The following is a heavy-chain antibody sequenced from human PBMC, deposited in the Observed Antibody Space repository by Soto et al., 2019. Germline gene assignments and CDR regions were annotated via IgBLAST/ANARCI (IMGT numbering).Heavy chain of an antibody. J-gene: IGHJ6*02. CDR2: IKQDGSEK. V-gene: IGHV3-7*01. D-gene: IGHD1-26*01. Sequence: GGSLRLSCAASGFTFSSYWMSWVRQAPGKGLEWVANIKQDGSEKYYVDSVKGRFTISRDNAKNSLYLQMNSLSAEDTAVYYCARATVVGATFRSHYSYGMDVWGPGTTVTVSS. CDR1: GFTFSSYW. CDR3: ARATVVGATFRSHYSYGMDV.